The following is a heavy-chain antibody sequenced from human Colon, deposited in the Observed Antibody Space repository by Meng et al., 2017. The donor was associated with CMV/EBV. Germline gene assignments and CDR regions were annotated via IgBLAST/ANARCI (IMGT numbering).Heavy chain of an antibody. CDR2: INHSGST. CDR1: GGSFSGYY. V-gene: IGHV4-34*01. J-gene: IGHJ4*02. Sequence: QVQLQQWGAGLLXXXXXLXLTCAVYGGSFSGYYRSWIRQPPGKGVEWIGEINHSGSTNYNPSLKSRVTISVDTSKNQFSLKLSSVTAADTAVYYCARVTMIVVVIDYWGQGTLVTVSS. CDR3: ARVTMIVVVIDY. D-gene: IGHD3-22*01.